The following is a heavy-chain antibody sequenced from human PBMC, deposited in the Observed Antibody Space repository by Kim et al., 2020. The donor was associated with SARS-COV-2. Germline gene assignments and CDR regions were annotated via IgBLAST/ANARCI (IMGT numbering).Heavy chain of an antibody. Sequence: ASVKVSCKASGYTFIGYDMHWVRQAPGQGLEWMGWINSKSGGATYAQKFQGRITITRDTSISAVYMELSSLKSDDTAVYYCARTAAAMTARDYWGYGNLV. J-gene: IGHJ4*01. V-gene: IGHV1-2*02. D-gene: IGHD2-2*01. CDR1: GYTFIGYD. CDR2: INSKSGGA. CDR3: ARTAAAMTARDY.